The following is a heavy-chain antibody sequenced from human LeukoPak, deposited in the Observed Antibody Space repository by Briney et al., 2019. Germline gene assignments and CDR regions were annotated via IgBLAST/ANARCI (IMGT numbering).Heavy chain of an antibody. V-gene: IGHV4-30-4*01. D-gene: IGHD2-2*01. CDR2: IYYSGST. J-gene: IGHJ3*02. CDR1: GGSISSGDYY. CDR3: ARKLASSTLKAGAFDI. Sequence: SQTLSLTCTVSGGSISSGDYYWSWIRQPPGKGLEWIGYIYYSGSTYYNPSLKSRVTMSVDTSTNQISLRLTSVTAADTAMYYCARKLASSTLKAGAFDIWGQGTMVTVSS.